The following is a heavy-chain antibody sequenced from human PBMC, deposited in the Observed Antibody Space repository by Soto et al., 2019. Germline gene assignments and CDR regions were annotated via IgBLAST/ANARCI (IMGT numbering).Heavy chain of an antibody. D-gene: IGHD2-15*01. Sequence: QVQLVQSGAEGKKPGASVKASCKASGYTFTSFGISWVRQAPGQGLEWMGWISAYNGNTNYAENLQGRVTMTTDTTTSTAYMEMRSLRSDDTAVYYCAGDHRGGTDAFDIWGQGTMVTVSS. CDR1: GYTFTSFG. CDR3: AGDHRGGTDAFDI. CDR2: ISAYNGNT. V-gene: IGHV1-18*01. J-gene: IGHJ3*02.